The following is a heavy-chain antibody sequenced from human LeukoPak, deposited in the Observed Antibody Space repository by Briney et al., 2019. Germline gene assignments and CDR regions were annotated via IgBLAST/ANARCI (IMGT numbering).Heavy chain of an antibody. J-gene: IGHJ5*02. CDR2: ISSSDSTI. V-gene: IGHV3-48*03. Sequence: GGSLRLSCAASGFTFSSYEMNWVRQAPGKGLEWVSYISSSDSTIYYADSVRGRFTIYRDNSKNSLYLQMNSLRVEDTAFYYCARDDLLHRNWFDPWGQGTLVTVSS. D-gene: IGHD3-22*01. CDR1: GFTFSSYE. CDR3: ARDDLLHRNWFDP.